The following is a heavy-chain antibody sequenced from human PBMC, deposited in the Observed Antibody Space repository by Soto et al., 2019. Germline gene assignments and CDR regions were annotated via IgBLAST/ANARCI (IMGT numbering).Heavy chain of an antibody. CDR1: GFIFSNYA. J-gene: IGHJ4*02. Sequence: GGSLRLSCAASGFIFSNYAMHWVRQAPGKGLEWVAVILYDVNNKYYADSVKGRFTISRDNSKNTLYLQMNSLRAEDAAVNYCANVLIAGLGLVVIPVEYGSWGQGALCTASS. V-gene: IGHV3-30*18. D-gene: IGHD3-9*01. CDR2: ILYDVNNK. CDR3: ANVLIAGLGLVVIPVEYGS.